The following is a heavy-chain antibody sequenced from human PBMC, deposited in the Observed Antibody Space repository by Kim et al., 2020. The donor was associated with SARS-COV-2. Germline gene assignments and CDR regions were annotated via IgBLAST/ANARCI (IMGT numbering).Heavy chain of an antibody. Sequence: PIFGTANYAQKFQGRVTITADESTSTAYMELSSLRSEDTAVYYCAREYDNWGQGTLVTVSS. J-gene: IGHJ4*02. CDR3: AREYDN. V-gene: IGHV1-69*01. CDR2: PIFGTA.